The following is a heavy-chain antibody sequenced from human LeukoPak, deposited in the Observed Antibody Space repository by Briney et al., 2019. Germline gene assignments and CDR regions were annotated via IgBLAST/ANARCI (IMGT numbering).Heavy chain of an antibody. CDR1: GYTFTGYY. D-gene: IGHD1-26*01. CDR2: INPNNGGT. V-gene: IGHV1-2*06. CDR3: AREVGGTTLDFQH. J-gene: IGHJ1*01. Sequence: ASVKVSCKASGYTFTGYYIYWVRQAPGQGLEWMGRINPNNGGTNYAQKFQGRVTMTRDTSISTAYMELSRLRSDDTAVYYCAREVGGTTLDFQHWGQGTLVTVSS.